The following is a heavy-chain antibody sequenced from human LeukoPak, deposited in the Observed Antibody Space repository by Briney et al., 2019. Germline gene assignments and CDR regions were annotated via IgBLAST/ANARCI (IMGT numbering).Heavy chain of an antibody. D-gene: IGHD2-2*01. CDR3: ARGLLTCSSTTCYGLDAFDI. V-gene: IGHV4-34*01. CDR1: GGSFSGYY. J-gene: IGHJ3*02. Sequence: SETLSLTCAVYGGSFSGYYWSWIRQPPGKGLEWIGEINHSGSTNYNPSLKSRVTISVDTSKNQFSLKLSSVTAADTAVYYCARGLLTCSSTTCYGLDAFDIWGQGTMVTVSS. CDR2: INHSGST.